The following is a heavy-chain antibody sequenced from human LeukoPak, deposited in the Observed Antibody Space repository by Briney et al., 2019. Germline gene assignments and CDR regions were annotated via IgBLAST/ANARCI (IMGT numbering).Heavy chain of an antibody. D-gene: IGHD3-16*01. CDR2: MNPNSGNT. Sequence: GASVKVSCKASGYTFTSYDINWVRQATGQGLEWMGWMNPNSGNTGYAQKFQGRVTMTRNTSISTAYMELSSLRSEDTAVYYCYVWGTRPYNWFDHWGQGTLVTVSS. CDR1: GYTFTSYD. J-gene: IGHJ5*02. V-gene: IGHV1-8*01. CDR3: YVWGTRPYNWFDH.